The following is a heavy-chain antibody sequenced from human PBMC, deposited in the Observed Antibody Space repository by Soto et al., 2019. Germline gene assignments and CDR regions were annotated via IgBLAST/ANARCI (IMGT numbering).Heavy chain of an antibody. CDR3: AKLRMITFGGVIAVDAFDI. Sequence: GGSLRLSCAASGFPFSSYSMSWVRQAPGKGLEWVSATSGSGGSTYYADSVKGRFTISRDNSKNTLYLQMNSLRAEDTAVYYCAKLRMITFGGVIAVDAFDIWGQGTMVTVSS. D-gene: IGHD3-16*02. CDR2: TSGSGGST. CDR1: GFPFSSYS. J-gene: IGHJ3*02. V-gene: IGHV3-23*01.